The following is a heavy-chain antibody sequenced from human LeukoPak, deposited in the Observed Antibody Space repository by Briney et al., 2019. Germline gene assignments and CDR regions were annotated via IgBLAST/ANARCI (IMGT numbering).Heavy chain of an antibody. D-gene: IGHD3-10*01. J-gene: IGHJ4*02. CDR1: GFTFSSYS. Sequence: GGSLRLSCAASGFTFSSYSMNWVRQAPGKGLEWVSSISSSSSYIYYADSVKGRFTISRDNAKNSLYLQMNSLRTEDTALYYCAKDTGSQGITGYFDYWGQGTLVTVSS. CDR2: ISSSSSYI. CDR3: AKDTGSQGITGYFDY. V-gene: IGHV3-21*04.